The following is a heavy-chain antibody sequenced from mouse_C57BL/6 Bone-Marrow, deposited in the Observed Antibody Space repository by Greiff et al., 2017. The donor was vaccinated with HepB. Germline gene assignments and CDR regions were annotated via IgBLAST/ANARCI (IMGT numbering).Heavy chain of an antibody. CDR3: ARHSKGAWFAY. J-gene: IGHJ3*01. CDR2: IYPRSGNT. V-gene: IGHV1-81*01. Sequence: QVHVKQSGAELARPGASVKLSCKASGYTFTSYGISWVKQRTGQGLEWIGEIYPRSGNTYYNEKFKGKATLTADKSSSTAYMELRSLTSEDSAVYFCARHSKGAWFAYWGQGTLVTVSA. CDR1: GYTFTSYG. D-gene: IGHD2-5*01.